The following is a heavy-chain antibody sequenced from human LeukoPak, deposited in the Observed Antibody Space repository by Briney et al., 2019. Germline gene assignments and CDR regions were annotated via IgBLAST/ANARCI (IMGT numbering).Heavy chain of an antibody. CDR3: ARGTPPTYYYDSSGYYYDY. CDR2: ISAYNGNT. Sequence: ASVKVSCKASGYTFTSYGISWVRQAPGQGLEWMGWISAYNGNTNYAQKLQGRVTMTTDTSTSTAYMELRSLGSDDTAVYYCARGTPPTYYYDSSGYYYDYWGQGTLVTVSS. V-gene: IGHV1-18*01. D-gene: IGHD3-22*01. CDR1: GYTFTSYG. J-gene: IGHJ4*02.